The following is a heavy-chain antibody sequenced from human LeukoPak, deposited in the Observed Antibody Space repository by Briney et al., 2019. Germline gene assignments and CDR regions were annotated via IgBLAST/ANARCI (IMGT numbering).Heavy chain of an antibody. CDR3: ARKHSSGYIVDY. CDR1: GYTFTGSY. D-gene: IGHD3-22*01. V-gene: IGHV1-2*02. CDR2: INPNTGDA. Sequence: ASVKVSCKASGYTFTGSYMFWVRQAPGQGLEWMGWINPNTGDANYAQKFQGRVTMARDTSISTAYMERSRLRSDDTAVYYCARKHSSGYIVDYWGQGTLVTVSS. J-gene: IGHJ4*02.